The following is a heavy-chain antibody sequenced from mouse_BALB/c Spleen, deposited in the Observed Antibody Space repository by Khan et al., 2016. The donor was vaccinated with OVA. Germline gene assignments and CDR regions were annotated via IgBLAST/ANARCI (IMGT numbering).Heavy chain of an antibody. V-gene: IGHV3-2*02. CDR1: GYSITSGYV. Sequence: EVQLQESGPGLVKPSQSLYLTCTVTGYSITSGYVWNWIRQFPGNKLECMGYISYSGNTNYNPSLKSRISITRDTSKNQFFLPLNSVTTEDTATYYCARTARIKYWGQGTTLTVSS. CDR2: ISYSGNT. J-gene: IGHJ2*01. D-gene: IGHD1-2*01. CDR3: ARTARIKY.